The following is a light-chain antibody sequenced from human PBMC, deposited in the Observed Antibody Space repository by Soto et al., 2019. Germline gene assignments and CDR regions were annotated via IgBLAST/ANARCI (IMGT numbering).Light chain of an antibody. CDR1: SGSIASNF. CDR2: DDT. V-gene: IGLV6-57*01. J-gene: IGLJ3*02. CDR3: QSYDGNNQV. Sequence: NFMLTQPHSVSASPGKTVTISCIRRSGSIASNFVQWYQQRPGSSPTTVIYDDTRRPSGVPDRFSGSIDSSSNSASLTISGLKTEDEADYYCQSYDGNNQVFGGGTKLTVL.